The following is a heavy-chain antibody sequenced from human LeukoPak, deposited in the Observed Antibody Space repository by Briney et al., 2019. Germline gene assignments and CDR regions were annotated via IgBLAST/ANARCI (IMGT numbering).Heavy chain of an antibody. CDR1: GFTFSSYA. D-gene: IGHD1-7*01. CDR2: ISGSGGST. V-gene: IGHV3-23*01. J-gene: IGHJ4*02. Sequence: PGGSLRLSCAASGFTFSSYAMSWVRQAPGKGLEWVSAISGSGGSTYYADSVKGRFTISRDNSRNTLYLQMNSLRAEDTAVYYCAKAYYNWNLFDYWGQGTLVTVSS. CDR3: AKAYYNWNLFDY.